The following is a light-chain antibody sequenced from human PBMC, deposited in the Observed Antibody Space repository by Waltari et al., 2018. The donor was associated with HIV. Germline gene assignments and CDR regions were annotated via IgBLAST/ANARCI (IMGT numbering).Light chain of an antibody. J-gene: IGKJ2*01. CDR2: DAS. Sequence: DIVMTHSPATLAAAPGRRAILSCRASQSVSSNLAWYQQKPGQAPRLLIYDASTWATGIPARFSGSGSGTYFTLTISSLQSEDFAVYYCQQYNNWPPGTFGQGAKLEIK. CDR1: QSVSSN. V-gene: IGKV3-15*01. CDR3: QQYNNWPPGT.